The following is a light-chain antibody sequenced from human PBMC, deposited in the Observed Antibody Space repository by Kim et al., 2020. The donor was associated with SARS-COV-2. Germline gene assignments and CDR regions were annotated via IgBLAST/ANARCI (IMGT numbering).Light chain of an antibody. CDR2: VAS. J-gene: IGKJ2*01. CDR3: QKYNSAPPMYT. V-gene: IGKV1-27*01. CDR1: QGISNY. Sequence: IQMTQSPSSLSASVVDRVTITCRASQGISNYLAWYQQKPGKAPKLLIYVASTLQSGVASRFSGSGSGTDFTLTITSLQPEDVATYYCQKYNSAPPMYTFGQGTKLEI.